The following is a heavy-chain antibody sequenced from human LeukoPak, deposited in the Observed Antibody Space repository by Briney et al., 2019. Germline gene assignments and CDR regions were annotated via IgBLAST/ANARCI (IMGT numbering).Heavy chain of an antibody. CDR2: ISGGTT. Sequence: GGSLRLSCTASGFTFGDYLMSWFRQAPGKGLEWIGFISGGTTEYAASVKGRFTISRDDSTSIAYLQMNSLTTEDTAVYYCSRGSGWLSVYWGQGTLVSVSS. CDR1: GFTFGDYL. CDR3: SRGSGWLSVY. D-gene: IGHD6-19*01. J-gene: IGHJ4*02. V-gene: IGHV3-49*03.